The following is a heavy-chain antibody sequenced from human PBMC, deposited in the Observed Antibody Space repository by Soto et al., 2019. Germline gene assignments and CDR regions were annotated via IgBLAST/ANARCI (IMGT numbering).Heavy chain of an antibody. D-gene: IGHD6-13*01. CDR3: VRLLGDADSSFRPLTY. Sequence: GGSLRLSCAGSGFTFSDYWMTWVRQAPGKGLEWVANIKGDGSEEQYLDSVKGRFTISRDNPKNSLFLQMNSLRAEDTALYYCVRLLGDADSSFRPLTYWGQGTLVTSPQ. J-gene: IGHJ4*02. CDR1: GFTFSDYW. CDR2: IKGDGSEE. V-gene: IGHV3-7*05.